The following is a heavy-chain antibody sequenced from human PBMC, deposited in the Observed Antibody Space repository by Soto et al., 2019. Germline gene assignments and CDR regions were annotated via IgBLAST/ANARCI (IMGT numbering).Heavy chain of an antibody. CDR3: AREGYCSGGSCLNWFDP. CDR2: IIPIFGTA. CDR1: GGTFSSYA. Sequence: QVQLVXSXXXVXKPGSSVKVSCKASGGTFSSYAISWVRQAPGQGLEWMGGIIPIFGTANYAQKFQGRVTITADESTSTAYMELSSLRSEDTAVYYCAREGYCSGGSCLNWFDPWGQGTLVTVSS. J-gene: IGHJ5*02. V-gene: IGHV1-69*01. D-gene: IGHD2-15*01.